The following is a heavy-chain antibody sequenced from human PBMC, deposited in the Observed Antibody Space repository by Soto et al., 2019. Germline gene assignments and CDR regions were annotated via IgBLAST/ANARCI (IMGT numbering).Heavy chain of an antibody. J-gene: IGHJ4*02. CDR2: IYYGGTT. CDR1: GGSIDSGGYY. D-gene: IGHD3-22*01. Sequence: QVQLQESGPGLVKPSQTLSLTCTVSGGSIDSGGYYWNWIRQHPGKGLEWIGYIYYGGTTYYNPSLKGRVTISVDTSKNQLSLKLTSVTAADTALYYYASQYYDMLNWGQGTLVTVSS. V-gene: IGHV4-31*03. CDR3: ASQYYDMLN.